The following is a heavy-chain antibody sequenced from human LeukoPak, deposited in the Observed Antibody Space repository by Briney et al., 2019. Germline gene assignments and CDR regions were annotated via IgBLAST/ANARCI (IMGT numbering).Heavy chain of an antibody. CDR2: IDDSGNT. CDR1: GGSISRYY. D-gene: IGHD3-10*01. V-gene: IGHV4-59*01. Sequence: SETLSLTCTVSGGSISRYYWSWIRRPPGKGLEWIGYIDDSGNTDCNPSLKSQVTISVDRSKNQLSLKLSFVTAADTAVYYCARSDYHGSGSHTVFDAFDIWGQGTRVTVSS. CDR3: ARSDYHGSGSHTVFDAFDI. J-gene: IGHJ3*02.